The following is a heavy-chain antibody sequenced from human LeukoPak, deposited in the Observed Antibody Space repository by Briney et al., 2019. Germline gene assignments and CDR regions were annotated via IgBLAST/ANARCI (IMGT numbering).Heavy chain of an antibody. V-gene: IGHV3-30-3*01. CDR1: GFMFSSYA. J-gene: IGHJ4*02. Sequence: GGSLRLSCAASGFMFSSYAMHWVRQAPGKGLEWVAVISYDGSNKYYADSVKGRFTISRDNSKNTLYLQMNSLRGEDTAVYNCARDLGSGWHRLDYWGQGTLVTVSS. CDR2: ISYDGSNK. D-gene: IGHD6-19*01. CDR3: ARDLGSGWHRLDY.